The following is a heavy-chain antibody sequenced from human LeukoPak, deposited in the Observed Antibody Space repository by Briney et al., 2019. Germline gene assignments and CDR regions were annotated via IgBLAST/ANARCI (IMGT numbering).Heavy chain of an antibody. Sequence: GGSLRLSCAASGFTFSSYAMSWVRQAPGKGLEWVSGITGSGGSTYYADPVKGRFTISRDNSKNTLSLQMNSLRAEDTAVYYCAKSRSSGSYCIDYWGQGTLVTVSS. CDR1: GFTFSSYA. V-gene: IGHV3-23*01. D-gene: IGHD3-10*01. CDR2: ITGSGGST. J-gene: IGHJ4*02. CDR3: AKSRSSGSYCIDY.